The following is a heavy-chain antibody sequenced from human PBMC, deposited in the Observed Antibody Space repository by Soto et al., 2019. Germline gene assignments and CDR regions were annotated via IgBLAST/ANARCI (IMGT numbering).Heavy chain of an antibody. J-gene: IGHJ6*02. V-gene: IGHV4-39*01. CDR2: IYYSGST. Sequence: SETLSLTCTVSGGSISSSSDYWGWIRQPPGKGLEWIGSIYYSGSTYYNPSLKSRVTISVDTSKNQFSLKLSSVTAADTAVYYCARCFDSSGYYLIYYYYYYGMDVWGQGTTVTVSS. CDR1: GGSISSSSDY. CDR3: ARCFDSSGYYLIYYYYYYGMDV. D-gene: IGHD3-22*01.